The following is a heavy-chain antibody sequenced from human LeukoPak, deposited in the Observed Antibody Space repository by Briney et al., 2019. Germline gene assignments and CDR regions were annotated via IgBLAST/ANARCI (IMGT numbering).Heavy chain of an antibody. Sequence: PSETLSLTCTVSGGSISSSSYYWGWIRQPPGKGLEWIATLYYSGITYYNPSLKSRVAISADTSKNQFSLKLNSVTAADTAVYYCARRTAAETIDCWGQGTLVTASS. J-gene: IGHJ4*02. CDR2: LYYSGIT. CDR3: ARRTAAETIDC. V-gene: IGHV4-39*01. D-gene: IGHD6-13*01. CDR1: GGSISSSSYY.